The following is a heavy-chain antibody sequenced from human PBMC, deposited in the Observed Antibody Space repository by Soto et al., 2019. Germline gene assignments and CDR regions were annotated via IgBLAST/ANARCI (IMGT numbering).Heavy chain of an antibody. J-gene: IGHJ6*02. CDR3: AKDLSIAAAGSLYYYYGMAV. V-gene: IGHV3-30*18. D-gene: IGHD6-13*01. CDR2: ISYDGSNK. Sequence: PGGSLRLSCAASGFTFSSYGMHWVRQAPGKGLEWVAVISYDGSNKYYADSVKGRFTITRDNSKNTLYLQMNSLRAEDTAVYYCAKDLSIAAAGSLYYYYGMAVWGQGTTVTVSS. CDR1: GFTFSSYG.